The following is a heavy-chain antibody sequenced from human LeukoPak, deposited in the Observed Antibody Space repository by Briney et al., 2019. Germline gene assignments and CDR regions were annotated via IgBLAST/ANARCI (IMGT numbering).Heavy chain of an antibody. D-gene: IGHD4-17*01. CDR2: ISGTGGST. Sequence: TGGSLRLSCAASGFTFSSYAISWVRQTPGKGLEWVSVISGTGGSTYYADSVKGRFTISRDNSKNTLSLQVNSLRADDTAVYYCAKEIYGDPTGGRFQHWGQGTLVTVSS. CDR3: AKEIYGDPTGGRFQH. CDR1: GFTFSSYA. V-gene: IGHV3-23*01. J-gene: IGHJ1*01.